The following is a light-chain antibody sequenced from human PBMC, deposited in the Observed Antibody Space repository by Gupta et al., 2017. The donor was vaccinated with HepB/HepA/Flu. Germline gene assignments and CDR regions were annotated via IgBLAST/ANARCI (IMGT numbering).Light chain of an antibody. CDR1: ESIGTN. J-gene: IGKJ4*01. V-gene: IGKV3-15*01. CDR2: DAC. CDR3: QQDKSPVT. Sequence: EIVMTQSPATLSVSPRTRVTLSCRDSESIGTNLAWYQQKPDQSPRLLVYDACKTASGVPASFRGSGDEKDFTLTSSGRQYEDCEYYYRQQDKSPVTFGRGTKVDIK.